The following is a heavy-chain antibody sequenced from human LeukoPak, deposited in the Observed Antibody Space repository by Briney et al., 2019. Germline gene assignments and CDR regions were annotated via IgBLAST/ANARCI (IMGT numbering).Heavy chain of an antibody. CDR3: AKDVDTAGPGGVDY. D-gene: IGHD5-18*01. J-gene: IGHJ4*02. Sequence: PGGSLRLSCAASGFSFSSYAIHWVRQAPGKGPEWVAVISYDRSNKYYADSVKGRFTISRDNSKNTLYLQMNSLRAEDTAVYYCAKDVDTAGPGGVDYWGQGTLVTVSS. CDR1: GFSFSSYA. CDR2: ISYDRSNK. V-gene: IGHV3-30*04.